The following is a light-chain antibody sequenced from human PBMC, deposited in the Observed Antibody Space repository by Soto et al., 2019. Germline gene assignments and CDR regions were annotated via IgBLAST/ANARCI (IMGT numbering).Light chain of an antibody. CDR3: QQFNSYPRT. Sequence: AIQLTQSPSPLSASVGDRVTITCRASQGISSALAWYQQKPGKAPKLLIYDASSLESGVPSRFSGSGSGTDFTLTISSLQPEDFATYYWQQFNSYPRTFGQGTKVEIK. CDR1: QGISSA. V-gene: IGKV1-13*02. CDR2: DAS. J-gene: IGKJ1*01.